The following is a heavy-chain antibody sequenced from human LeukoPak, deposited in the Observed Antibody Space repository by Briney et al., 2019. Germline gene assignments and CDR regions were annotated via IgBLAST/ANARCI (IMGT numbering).Heavy chain of an antibody. V-gene: IGHV3-23*01. CDR2: ISGSGGST. J-gene: IGHJ4*02. CDR1: GFTFSNYA. D-gene: IGHD4-17*01. Sequence: PGGSLRLSCAASGFTFSNYAMSWVRQAPGKGLEWVSAISGSGGSTYYADSVKGRFTISRDNSKNTLYLQMNSLRAEDTAVYYCAKVATPDDYGDSFFDYWGQGTLVTVSS. CDR3: AKVATPDDYGDSFFDY.